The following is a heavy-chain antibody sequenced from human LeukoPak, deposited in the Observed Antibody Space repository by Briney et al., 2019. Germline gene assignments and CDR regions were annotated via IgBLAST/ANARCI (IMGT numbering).Heavy chain of an antibody. J-gene: IGHJ4*02. D-gene: IGHD6-19*01. V-gene: IGHV6-1*01. CDR1: GDSVSSNSAA. CDR2: TYYRSRWYN. CDR3: AREGRAVAGNHFDY. Sequence: KHSQTLSLTCAISGDSVSSNSAAWNWIRQSPSRGLEWLGRTYYRSRWYNDYAVSVKSRITINPDTSKNQFSLQLNSVTPEDMAVYYCAREGRAVAGNHFDYWGQGTLVTVSS.